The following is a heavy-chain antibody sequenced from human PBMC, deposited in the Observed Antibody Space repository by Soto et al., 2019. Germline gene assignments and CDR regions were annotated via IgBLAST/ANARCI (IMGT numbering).Heavy chain of an antibody. J-gene: IGHJ4*02. Sequence: ASVNVSCKSSGYTFTSYYINWVRRATGQGLEWMGWMNPNSGNTGYAQKFQGRVTMTRDTSISTAYMELSSLRSEDTAVYYCARGLRSKRQYSSFWGQGTLVTVSS. CDR2: MNPNSGNT. V-gene: IGHV1-8*01. CDR1: GYTFTSYY. CDR3: ARGLRSKRQYSSF. D-gene: IGHD6-6*01.